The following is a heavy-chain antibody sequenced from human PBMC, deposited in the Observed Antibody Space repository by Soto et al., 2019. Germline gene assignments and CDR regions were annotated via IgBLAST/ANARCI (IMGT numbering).Heavy chain of an antibody. CDR1: GYTFSSYG. CDR3: ARGCSGGICYVFDY. J-gene: IGHJ4*02. Sequence: ASVKVSCKASGYTFSSYGISWVRQAPGQRLEWMGWINAGNGNTKYSQKFQGRVTITRGTSASTAYMELSSLRSEDTAVYFCARGCSGGICYVFDYWGQGTLVTVSS. D-gene: IGHD2-15*01. CDR2: INAGNGNT. V-gene: IGHV1-3*01.